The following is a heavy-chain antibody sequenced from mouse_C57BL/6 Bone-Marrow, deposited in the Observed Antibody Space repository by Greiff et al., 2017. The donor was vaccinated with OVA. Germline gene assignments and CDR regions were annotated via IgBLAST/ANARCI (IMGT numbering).Heavy chain of an antibody. CDR3: ARENYSNYKPFDY. CDR1: GFTFSSYA. D-gene: IGHD2-5*01. J-gene: IGHJ2*01. CDR2: ISDGGSYT. Sequence: VQLKESGGGLVKPGGSLKLSCAASGFTFSSYAMSWVRQTPEKRLEWVATISDGGSYTYYPDNVKGRFTISRDNAKNNLYLQMSHLKSEDTAMYYCARENYSNYKPFDYWGQGTTLTVSS. V-gene: IGHV5-4*01.